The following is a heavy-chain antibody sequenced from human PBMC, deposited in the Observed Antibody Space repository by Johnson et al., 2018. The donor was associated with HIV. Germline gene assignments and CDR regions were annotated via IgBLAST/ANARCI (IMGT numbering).Heavy chain of an antibody. Sequence: EKLVESGGGLVQPGGSLRLSCAASGFTFSSYAMSWVRQAPGKGLEWVSVISGSGGRTYYADYVKGRFTISRDNSKNTLYLQRNSLRAEDTAVYYCAKGYYYDSKDAFNIWGQGTMVTVSS. J-gene: IGHJ3*02. D-gene: IGHD3-22*01. CDR3: AKGYYYDSKDAFNI. CDR2: ISGSGGRT. V-gene: IGHV3-23*04. CDR1: GFTFSSYA.